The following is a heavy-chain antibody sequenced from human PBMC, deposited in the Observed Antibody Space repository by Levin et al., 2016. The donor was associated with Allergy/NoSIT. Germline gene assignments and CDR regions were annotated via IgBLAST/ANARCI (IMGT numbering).Heavy chain of an antibody. D-gene: IGHD3-16*02. CDR2: IIPILGIA. CDR3: AGEYRHMITFGGVIVHY. Sequence: WVRQAPGQGLEWMGGIIPILGIANYAQKFQGRVTITADESTSTAYMELSSLRSEDTAVYYCAGEYRHMITFGGVIVHYWGQGTLVTVSS. V-gene: IGHV1-69*10. J-gene: IGHJ4*02.